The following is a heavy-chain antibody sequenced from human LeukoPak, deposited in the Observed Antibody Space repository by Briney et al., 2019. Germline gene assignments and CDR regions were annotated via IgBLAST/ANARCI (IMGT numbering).Heavy chain of an antibody. Sequence: GGSLRLSCAASGFTFDDYAMHWVRQAPGKGLEWVSGISWNSGSIGYADSVKGRFTISRDNAKNSLYLQVNNLRAEDTALYYCAKDSFRMSGSYLPDAFDIWGQGTMVTVSS. J-gene: IGHJ3*02. CDR2: ISWNSGSI. CDR1: GFTFDDYA. CDR3: AKDSFRMSGSYLPDAFDI. D-gene: IGHD1-26*01. V-gene: IGHV3-9*01.